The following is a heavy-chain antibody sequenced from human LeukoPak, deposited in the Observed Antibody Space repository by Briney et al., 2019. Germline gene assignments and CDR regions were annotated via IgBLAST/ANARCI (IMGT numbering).Heavy chain of an antibody. CDR1: GGSFSGYY. J-gene: IGHJ4*02. V-gene: IGHV4-34*01. CDR3: ARRLITMIVVVIAVPYFDH. CDR2: INHSGST. D-gene: IGHD3-22*01. Sequence: SETLSLTCAVYGGSFSGYYWSWIRQPPGKGLEWIGEINHSGSTNYNPSLKSRVTISVDTSKNQFSLKLSSVTAADTAVYYCARRLITMIVVVIAVPYFDHWGQGTLVTVSS.